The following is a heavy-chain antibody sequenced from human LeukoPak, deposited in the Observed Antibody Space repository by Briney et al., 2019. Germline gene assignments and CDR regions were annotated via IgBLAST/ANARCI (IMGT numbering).Heavy chain of an antibody. V-gene: IGHV4-31*03. CDR2: IYYSGST. D-gene: IGHD2-8*01. J-gene: IGHJ3*02. CDR1: GGSINSGGYY. CDR3: ARASVSVFAFDI. Sequence: PSQTLSLTCTVSGGSINSGGYYWSWIRQHPGKGLEWIGYIYYSGSTYYNPSLKSRVTISVDTSKNQFSLKLSSVTAADTAVYYCARASVSVFAFDIWGQGTMVTVSS.